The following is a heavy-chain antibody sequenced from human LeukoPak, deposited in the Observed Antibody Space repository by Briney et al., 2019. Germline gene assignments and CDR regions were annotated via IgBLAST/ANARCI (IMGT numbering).Heavy chain of an antibody. CDR1: GGTFSSYA. CDR3: AREKAVAYNWFDP. D-gene: IGHD6-19*01. CDR2: IIPIFGTA. V-gene: IGHV1-69*13. Sequence: ASVKVSCKASGGTFSSYAISWVRQAPGQGLEWMGGIIPIFGTANYAQKFQGRVTITADESTSTAYMELSSLRSDDTAVYYCAREKAVAYNWFDPWGQGTLVTVSS. J-gene: IGHJ5*02.